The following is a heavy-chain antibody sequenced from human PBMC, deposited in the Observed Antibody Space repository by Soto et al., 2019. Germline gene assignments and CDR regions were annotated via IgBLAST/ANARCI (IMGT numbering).Heavy chain of an antibody. J-gene: IGHJ6*02. CDR2: IYSGGST. CDR1: GFTVSSNY. V-gene: IGHV3-53*01. Sequence: EVQLVESGGGLIQPGGSLRLSCAASGFTVSSNYMSWVRQAPGKGLEWVSVIYSGGSTYYADSVKGRFTISRDNSKNTLYLQMNSLRAEDTAVYYCARAEVRVYYYYGMDVWGQGTTVTVSS. CDR3: ARAEVRVYYYYGMDV. D-gene: IGHD3-10*01.